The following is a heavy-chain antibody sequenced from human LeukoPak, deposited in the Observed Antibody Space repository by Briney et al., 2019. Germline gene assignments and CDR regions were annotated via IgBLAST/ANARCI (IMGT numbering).Heavy chain of an antibody. CDR2: IYYSGST. CDR3: ARGGTIFGVVNGFDY. Sequence: PSETLSLTCTVSGGSLSSYYWSWIRQPPGKGLEWIGYIYYSGSTNYNPSLKSRVTISVDTSKNQFSLKLSSVTAADTAVYYCARGGTIFGVVNGFDYWGKGTLVTVSS. CDR1: GGSLSSYY. J-gene: IGHJ4*02. D-gene: IGHD3-3*01. V-gene: IGHV4-59*01.